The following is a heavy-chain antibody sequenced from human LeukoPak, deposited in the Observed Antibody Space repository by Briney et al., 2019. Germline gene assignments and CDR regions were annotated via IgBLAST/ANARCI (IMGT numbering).Heavy chain of an antibody. Sequence: GGSLRLSCAASGFTFCTYSMKWVRQAPGKGLEWVSYISSSSSTIYYADSVKGRFTISRNNAKNSLYLQMNSLRAEDTAVYYCARGSTYYDSSGQVPFDYWGQGTLVTVSS. CDR3: ARGSTYYDSSGQVPFDY. CDR2: ISSSSSTI. J-gene: IGHJ4*02. CDR1: GFTFCTYS. V-gene: IGHV3-48*01. D-gene: IGHD3-22*01.